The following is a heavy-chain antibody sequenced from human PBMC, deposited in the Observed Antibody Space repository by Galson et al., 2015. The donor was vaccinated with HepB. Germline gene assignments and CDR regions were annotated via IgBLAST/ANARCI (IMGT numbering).Heavy chain of an antibody. Sequence: SVKVSCKASGYTFTSYAMNWVRQAPGQGLEWMGWINTNTGNPTYAQGFTGRFVFSLDTSVSTAYLQISSLKAEDTAVYYCARGGRYYDILTGYPYLIAFDIWGQGTMVTVSS. CDR2: INTNTGNP. V-gene: IGHV7-4-1*02. J-gene: IGHJ3*02. CDR1: GYTFTSYA. CDR3: ARGGRYYDILTGYPYLIAFDI. D-gene: IGHD3-9*01.